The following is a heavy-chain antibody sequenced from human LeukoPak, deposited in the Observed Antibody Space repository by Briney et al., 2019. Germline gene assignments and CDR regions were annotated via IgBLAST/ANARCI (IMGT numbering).Heavy chain of an antibody. D-gene: IGHD2-2*01. CDR2: ISGSGGLT. J-gene: IGHJ4*02. CDR3: ARDLRRDCSTTTCYAFDY. CDR1: GSIFSSYA. Sequence: GSLRLSCAVSGSIFSSYAMSWVRQAPGKGLEWVSVISGSGGLTYYADSVRGRFTISRDNFKNTLYLQMNSLRADDTAVYYCARDLRRDCSTTTCYAFDYWGQGTLVTVSS. V-gene: IGHV3-23*01.